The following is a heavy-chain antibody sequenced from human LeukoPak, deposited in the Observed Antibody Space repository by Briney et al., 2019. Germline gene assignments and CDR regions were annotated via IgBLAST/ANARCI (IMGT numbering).Heavy chain of an antibody. D-gene: IGHD3-10*01. CDR2: ISGSGGST. CDR1: GFTFSSYA. J-gene: IGHJ4*02. CDR3: AKDQTSYDY. V-gene: IGHV3-23*01. Sequence: GGSLTLSCAASGFTFSSYAMSWVRQAPGKGLEWVAAISGSGGSTYYADSVKGRFTISRDNSKNTLYLQMNCLRAEDTAVYYCAKDQTSYDYWGQGTLVTVSS.